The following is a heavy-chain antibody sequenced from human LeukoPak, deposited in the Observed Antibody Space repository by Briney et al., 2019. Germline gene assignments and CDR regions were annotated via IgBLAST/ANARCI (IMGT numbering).Heavy chain of an antibody. CDR2: IFTSGST. CDR1: GGSISSYY. V-gene: IGHV4-4*07. CDR3: ARVFDKDV. D-gene: IGHD2-21*01. Sequence: SETLSLTCSVSGGSISSYYWSWIRQPAGKGLEWIGRIFTSGSTHYNPSLKSRVTMSVDTSKNQFSLRLSSETAADTAVYYCARVFDKDVWGKGTTVTVSS. J-gene: IGHJ6*03.